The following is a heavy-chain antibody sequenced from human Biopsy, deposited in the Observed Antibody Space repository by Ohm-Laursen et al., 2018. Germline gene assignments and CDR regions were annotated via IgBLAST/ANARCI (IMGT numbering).Heavy chain of an antibody. V-gene: IGHV1-46*01. CDR2: VKASDGTK. D-gene: IGHD5-24*01. CDR1: GFTFTQFF. CDR3: TREADYNFVIEPPGGH. J-gene: IGHJ4*02. Sequence: SVKVSCKASGFTFTQFFIHWIRQAPGQGLVWMGVVKASDGTKRYAHEFQGRVTMTRDTSTNTAYVELSSLTYEDTATYYCTREADYNFVIEPPGGHWGQGTPVTVSS.